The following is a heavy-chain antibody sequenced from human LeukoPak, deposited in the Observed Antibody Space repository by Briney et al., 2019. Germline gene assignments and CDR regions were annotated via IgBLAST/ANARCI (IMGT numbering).Heavy chain of an antibody. J-gene: IGHJ4*02. D-gene: IGHD4-23*01. Sequence: PGGSLRLSCAASGFTFSNYGMSWVRQAPGKGLEWVSAISGSGGSAYHADSVKGRFTISRDNSKNTLYLQMNSLRAEDTAVYYCAKSGSTVAVYYFDYWGQGTLVTVSS. CDR3: AKSGSTVAVYYFDY. CDR2: ISGSGGSA. CDR1: GFTFSNYG. V-gene: IGHV3-23*01.